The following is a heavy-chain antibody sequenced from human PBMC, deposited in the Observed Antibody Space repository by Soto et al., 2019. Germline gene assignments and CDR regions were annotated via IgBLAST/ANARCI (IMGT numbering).Heavy chain of an antibody. J-gene: IGHJ4*02. CDR1: GFTFSSYA. V-gene: IGHV3-30-3*01. D-gene: IGHD2-21*02. CDR2: ISYDGSNK. Sequence: QVQLVESGGGVVQPGRSLRLSCAASGFTFSSYAMHWVRQAPGKGLEWVAVISYDGSNKYYADSVKGRFTISRDNSKNTLYLQMNSLRAEDTAVYYCARAEAYCGGDCCSGTYYFDYWGQGTLVTVSS. CDR3: ARAEAYCGGDCCSGTYYFDY.